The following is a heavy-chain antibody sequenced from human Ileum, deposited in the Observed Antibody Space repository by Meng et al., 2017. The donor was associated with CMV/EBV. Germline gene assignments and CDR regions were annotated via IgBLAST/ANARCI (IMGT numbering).Heavy chain of an antibody. CDR1: GFTFHNYG. CDR2: INFNGDTA. V-gene: IGHV3-20*04. CDR3: ARDKRFKDFWSGYGWFDP. J-gene: IGHJ5*02. Sequence: GGSLRLSCAASGFTFHNYGMNWVRQVPGKGLEWVCDINFNGDTARCADSVKGRFTISRDNAKNLLYLQMSSLRAEDTAFYYCARDKRFKDFWSGYGWFDPWGQGTLVTVSS. D-gene: IGHD3-3*01.